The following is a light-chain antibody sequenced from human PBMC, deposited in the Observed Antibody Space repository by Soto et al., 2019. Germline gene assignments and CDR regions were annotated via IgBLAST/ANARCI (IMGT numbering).Light chain of an antibody. CDR1: GGSIASNY. J-gene: IGLJ2*01. Sequence: NFMLTQPHSVSESPGKTVTISCTGSGGSIASNYVQWYQQRPGSAPTTVIYEDNQRPSGVPDRFSGSIDSSSNSASLTISGLKTEDEADYYCQSYIGSSHVIFGGGTKLTVL. CDR2: EDN. CDR3: QSYIGSSHVI. V-gene: IGLV6-57*02.